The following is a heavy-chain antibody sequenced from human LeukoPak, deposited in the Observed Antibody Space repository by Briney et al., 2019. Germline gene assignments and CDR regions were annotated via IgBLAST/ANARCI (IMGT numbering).Heavy chain of an antibody. CDR2: ISAYNGNT. Sequence: GASVKVSCKASGYTFTGYYMHWVRQAPGQGLEWMGWISAYNGNTNYAQKLQGRVTMTTDTSTSTVYMELTNLRSDDTAVYYCARTPQDYYDSSGYYYTWGDYWGQGTLVTVSS. D-gene: IGHD3-22*01. V-gene: IGHV1-18*04. CDR1: GYTFTGYY. CDR3: ARTPQDYYDSSGYYYTWGDY. J-gene: IGHJ4*02.